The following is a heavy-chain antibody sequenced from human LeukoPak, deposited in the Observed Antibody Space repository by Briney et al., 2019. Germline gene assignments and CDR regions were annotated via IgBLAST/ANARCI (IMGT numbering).Heavy chain of an antibody. Sequence: ASVKVSCKVSGYTLTELSMHWMRQAPGKGLEWMGGFDPEDGETIYAQKFQGRVTMTEDTSTDTAYMELSSLRSEDTAVYYCATEELGYCSSTSCQRRFDYWGQGTLVTVSS. CDR3: ATEELGYCSSTSCQRRFDY. J-gene: IGHJ4*02. CDR1: GYTLTELS. V-gene: IGHV1-24*01. CDR2: FDPEDGET. D-gene: IGHD2-2*01.